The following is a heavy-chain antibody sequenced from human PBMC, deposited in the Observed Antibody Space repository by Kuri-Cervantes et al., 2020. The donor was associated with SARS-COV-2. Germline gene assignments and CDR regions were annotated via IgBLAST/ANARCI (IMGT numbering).Heavy chain of an antibody. CDR1: GGSISSYY. V-gene: IGHV4-59*01. J-gene: IGHJ4*02. Sequence: SETLSLTCSVSGGSISSYYWSWIRQPPGKGLEWIGNIYFTGNTNYNPALGSRVTISIDTPKNQFSLMLGSLTAADTAVYYCARRFGDYGQFDYWGQGTLVTSPQ. D-gene: IGHD2-21*01. CDR3: ARRFGDYGQFDY. CDR2: IYFTGNT.